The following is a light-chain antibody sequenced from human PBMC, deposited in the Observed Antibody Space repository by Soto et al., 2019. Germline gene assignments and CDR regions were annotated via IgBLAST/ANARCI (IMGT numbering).Light chain of an antibody. V-gene: IGKV3-15*01. CDR3: QQYNNWPA. J-gene: IGKJ1*01. Sequence: EIVMTQSPATLSVSPGERATLSCRASQSVNSNLAWYQQKPGQAPRLLIYGASTRATGIPARFSGSGSGTEFALTISSLQSEDSVVYYCQQYNNWPAFGQGTKVEIK. CDR1: QSVNSN. CDR2: GAS.